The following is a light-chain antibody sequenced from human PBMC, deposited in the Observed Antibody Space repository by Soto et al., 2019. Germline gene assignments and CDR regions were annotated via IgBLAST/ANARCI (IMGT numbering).Light chain of an antibody. CDR1: SASIGAGYD. J-gene: IGLJ2*01. V-gene: IGLV1-40*01. Sequence: QSVLTQPPSVSGAPGLRVTISCTGNSASIGAGYDVHWYQQLPGTAPKLLIYGDNNRPSGVPDRFSGSKSGTSASLAITGLQAEDEADYYCQSYDNSLSGSWIFGGGTKLTVL. CDR3: QSYDNSLSGSWI. CDR2: GDN.